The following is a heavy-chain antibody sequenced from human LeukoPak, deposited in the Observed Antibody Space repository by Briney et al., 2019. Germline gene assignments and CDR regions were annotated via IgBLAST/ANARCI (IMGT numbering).Heavy chain of an antibody. V-gene: IGHV4-31*03. CDR3: ARASIVANQLDY. J-gene: IGHJ4*02. D-gene: IGHD5-12*01. CDR1: GGSISSGGYY. Sequence: SQTLSLTCTVSGGSISSGGYYWSWIRQHPGKGLEWIGYIYYSGSTYYNPSLKSRVTISVDTSKNQFSLKLSSVTAADTAVYYCARASIVANQLDYWGQGTLVTVSS. CDR2: IYYSGST.